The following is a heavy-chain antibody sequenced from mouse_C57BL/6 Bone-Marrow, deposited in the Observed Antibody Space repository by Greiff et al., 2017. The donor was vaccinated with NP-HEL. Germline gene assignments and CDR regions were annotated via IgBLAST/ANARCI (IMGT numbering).Heavy chain of an antibody. Sequence: QVQLQQSGAELARPGASVKLSCKASGYTFTSYGISWVKQRTGQGLEWIGEIYPRSGNTHYNEKFKGKATLTADKSSSTAYMKLRSLTSEDSAVYFCARRSYYDYDKDYWGQGTTLTVSS. J-gene: IGHJ2*01. D-gene: IGHD2-4*01. CDR3: ARRSYYDYDKDY. CDR2: IYPRSGNT. V-gene: IGHV1-81*01. CDR1: GYTFTSYG.